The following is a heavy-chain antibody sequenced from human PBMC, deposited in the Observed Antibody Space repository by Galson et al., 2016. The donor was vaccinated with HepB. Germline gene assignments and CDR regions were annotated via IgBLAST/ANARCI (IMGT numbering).Heavy chain of an antibody. V-gene: IGHV3-23*01. J-gene: IGHJ4*02. CDR1: GFTLSSYS. CDR2: IAARSDGS. Sequence: SLRLSCAASGFTLSSYSMNWVRQAPGKGLQWVSTIAARSDGSYYEDSVRGRFTISRDNSKNTLSLQMNNLGVEDTALYFCVRDNFADYWGQGTLVTVSS. CDR3: VRDNFADY. D-gene: IGHD4-23*01.